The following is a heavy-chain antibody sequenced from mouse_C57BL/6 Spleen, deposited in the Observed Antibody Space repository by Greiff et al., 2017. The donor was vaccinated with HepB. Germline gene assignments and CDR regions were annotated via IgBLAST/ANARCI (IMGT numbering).Heavy chain of an antibody. CDR2: IHPNSGST. CDR3: ARGDYDKRDWFAY. J-gene: IGHJ3*01. CDR1: GYTFTSYW. D-gene: IGHD2-4*01. V-gene: IGHV1-64*01. Sequence: QVQLQQPGAELVKPGASVKLSCKASGYTFTSYWMHWVKPRPGQGLEWIGMIHPNSGSTNYNEKFKSKATLTVDKSSSTAYMQLSSLTSEESAVYYCARGDYDKRDWFAYWGQGTRVTVSA.